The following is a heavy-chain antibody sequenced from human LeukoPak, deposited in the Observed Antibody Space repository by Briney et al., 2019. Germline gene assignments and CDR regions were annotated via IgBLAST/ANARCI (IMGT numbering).Heavy chain of an antibody. CDR3: ARVGFHHSGRYYPDY. V-gene: IGHV3-7*01. D-gene: IGHD3-22*01. J-gene: IGHJ4*02. CDR2: INQDGSER. Sequence: GGSLRLSCAASGFTFSTYWMTWVRQAPGKGLEWVANINQDGSERPYVDSVKGRFTISRDNAKNSLYLQMNSLRAEDTAVYYCARVGFHHSGRYYPDYWGQGTLVAVSS. CDR1: GFTFSTYW.